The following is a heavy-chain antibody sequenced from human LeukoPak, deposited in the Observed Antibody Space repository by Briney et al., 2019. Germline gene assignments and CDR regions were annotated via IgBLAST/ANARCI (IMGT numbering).Heavy chain of an antibody. Sequence: PGGSLRLSCAASGLTFGTSAMSWVRQAPGKGLKWVSSIGDHGVYTYYGDSVKGRFTISRDDSKRTLYLRMDSLRVDDSAIYYCAKAPTVTTFGYWGQGILVTVSS. D-gene: IGHD4-17*01. CDR3: AKAPTVTTFGY. V-gene: IGHV3-23*01. CDR1: GLTFGTSA. J-gene: IGHJ4*02. CDR2: IGDHGVYT.